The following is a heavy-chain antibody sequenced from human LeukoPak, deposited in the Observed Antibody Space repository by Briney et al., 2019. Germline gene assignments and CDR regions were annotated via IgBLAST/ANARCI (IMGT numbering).Heavy chain of an antibody. CDR3: ARDLDDYSNSDLFDY. V-gene: IGHV3-21*01. D-gene: IGHD4-4*01. J-gene: IGHJ4*02. CDR1: GFTFSSYS. CDR2: ISSSSSYI. Sequence: AGGSLRLSCAASGFTFSSYSMTWVRQAPGKGLEWVSSISSSSSYIYYADSVKGRFTISRDNAKNSLYLQMNSLRAEDTAVYYCARDLDDYSNSDLFDYWGQGTLVTVSS.